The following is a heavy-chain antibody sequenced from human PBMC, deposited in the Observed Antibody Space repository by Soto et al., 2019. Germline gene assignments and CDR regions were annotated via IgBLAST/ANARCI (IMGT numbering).Heavy chain of an antibody. Sequence: GASVKVSCKASGYTFTGYYMHWVRQAPGQGLEWMGWINPNSGGTNYAQKFQGWVTMTRDTSISTAYMELSRLRSDDTAVYYCARTPVPVVPAAPGQPNYYYYGMDVWGQGTTVTVSS. D-gene: IGHD2-2*01. CDR1: GYTFTGYY. J-gene: IGHJ6*02. CDR2: INPNSGGT. CDR3: ARTPVPVVPAAPGQPNYYYYGMDV. V-gene: IGHV1-2*04.